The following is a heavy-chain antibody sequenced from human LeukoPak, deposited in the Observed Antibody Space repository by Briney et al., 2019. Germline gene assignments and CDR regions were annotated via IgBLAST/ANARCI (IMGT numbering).Heavy chain of an antibody. J-gene: IGHJ4*02. CDR3: ARLCWGNXLAGFDS. D-gene: IGHD3-10*02. CDR2: MRRDGNEI. Sequence: GGSLRLSCSASGFTFSTYWMSWVRQAPGKGLEWVANMRRDGNEIYYLDSVRGRFTISRDNAKNSLYLQMNSLRAEDTAVYYCARLCWGNXLAGFDSWGQGTLVTVSS. CDR1: GFTFSTYW. V-gene: IGHV3-7*01.